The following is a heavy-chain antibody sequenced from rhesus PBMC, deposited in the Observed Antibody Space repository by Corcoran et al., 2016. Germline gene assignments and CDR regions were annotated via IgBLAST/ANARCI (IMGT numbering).Heavy chain of an antibody. CDR2: NSGSSGST. Sequence: QVPLQESGPGLVTPSETLSLTCAVSGGSISSSTGWSWIRRPPGEGLEWIGYNSGSSGSTYYNPSLKSRVTISKDTSKNQFSLKLSSVTAADTAVYYCARDHGSGFFSLDVWGRGVLVTVSS. CDR3: ARDHGSGFFSLDV. CDR1: GGSISSSTG. D-gene: IGHD2-21*01. V-gene: IGHV4S19*01. J-gene: IGHJ5-2*02.